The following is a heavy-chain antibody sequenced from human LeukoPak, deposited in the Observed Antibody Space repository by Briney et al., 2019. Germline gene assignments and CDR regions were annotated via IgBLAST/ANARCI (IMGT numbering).Heavy chain of an antibody. V-gene: IGHV1-69*13. D-gene: IGHD2/OR15-2a*01. CDR3: ATSILTFRYFDL. J-gene: IGHJ2*01. CDR1: GGTLSDFA. Sequence: SVKVSCKVSGGTLSDFALNWVRQAPGQGLQWMGEIIPKFGTTKYSWTLQDRLAITVDESTTTVYMELSSLTSGDTAMYYCATSILTFRYFDLWGRGTLVTVSS. CDR2: IIPKFGTT.